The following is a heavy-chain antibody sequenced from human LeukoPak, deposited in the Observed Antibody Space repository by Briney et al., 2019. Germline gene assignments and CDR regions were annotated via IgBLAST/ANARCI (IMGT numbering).Heavy chain of an antibody. V-gene: IGHV4-59*12. CDR3: ARYYYDSSGYWYFDY. D-gene: IGHD3-22*01. CDR1: GGSISSYY. J-gene: IGHJ4*02. Sequence: PSETLSLTCTVSGGSISSYYWSWIRQPPGKGLEWIGYIYYSGSTNYNPSLKSRVNISVDTSKNQFSLKLSSVTAADTAVYYCARYYYDSSGYWYFDYWGQGTLVTVSS. CDR2: IYYSGST.